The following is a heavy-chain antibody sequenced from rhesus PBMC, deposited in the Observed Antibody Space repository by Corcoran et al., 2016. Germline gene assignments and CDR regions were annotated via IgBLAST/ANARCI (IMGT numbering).Heavy chain of an antibody. Sequence: QVKLQQWGEGLVKPSETLSLTCAVYGGSISGYYYWSWIRQPPGRGLEGIGYIYGNSASTNYNPSLKNRVTISKDTSKNQFSLKLSSVTAADTAVYYCARRKGYSSGWSIWYFDIWGPGTPITISS. D-gene: IGHD6S26*01. CDR2: IYGNSAST. J-gene: IGHJ2*01. V-gene: IGHV4-73*01. CDR1: GGSISGYYY. CDR3: ARRKGYSSGWSIWYFDI.